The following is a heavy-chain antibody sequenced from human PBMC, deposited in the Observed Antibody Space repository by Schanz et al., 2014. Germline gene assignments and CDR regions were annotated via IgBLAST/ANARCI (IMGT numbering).Heavy chain of an antibody. J-gene: IGHJ6*02. D-gene: IGHD1-26*01. CDR3: VKDLQRELLRDDHYYGMDV. Sequence: VQLVESGGGVVQPGRSLRLSCAASGFTVRSYAMHWVRQAPGKGLEWVSGISGSGGDTYYVDSVKGRFTVSRDNSENTMYLQMNSLRAEDTAVYYCVKDLQRELLRDDHYYGMDVWGQGTTVTVSS. CDR1: GFTVRSYA. V-gene: IGHV3-23*04. CDR2: ISGSGGDT.